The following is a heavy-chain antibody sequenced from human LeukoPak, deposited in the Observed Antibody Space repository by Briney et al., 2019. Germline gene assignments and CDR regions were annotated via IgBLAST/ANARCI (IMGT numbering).Heavy chain of an antibody. CDR1: GFTFSSYA. Sequence: GGSLRLSCAASGFTFSSYAMSWVRQAPGKGLEWVSAISGSGDSTYYADSVKGRFTISRDSSKNTLYLQMNSLRAEDTAVYYCAKDQLAHYYGSGSYYGYWGQGTPVTVSS. J-gene: IGHJ4*02. V-gene: IGHV3-23*01. CDR2: ISGSGDST. CDR3: AKDQLAHYYGSGSYYGY. D-gene: IGHD3-10*01.